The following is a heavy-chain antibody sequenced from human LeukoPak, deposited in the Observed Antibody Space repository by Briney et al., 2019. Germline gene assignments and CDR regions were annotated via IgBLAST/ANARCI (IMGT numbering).Heavy chain of an antibody. CDR2: MNPNSGNI. CDR1: GYTFTSYD. CDR3: ARVSGGWYYFDY. D-gene: IGHD6-19*01. J-gene: IGHJ4*02. V-gene: IGHV1-8*01. Sequence: AXXKVSCKASGYTFTSYDINWVRQATGQGLEWMGWMNPNSGNIGYAQKFQGRVTMTRNTSISTAYMELSSLRSEDTAVYYCARVSGGWYYFDYWGQGTLVTVSS.